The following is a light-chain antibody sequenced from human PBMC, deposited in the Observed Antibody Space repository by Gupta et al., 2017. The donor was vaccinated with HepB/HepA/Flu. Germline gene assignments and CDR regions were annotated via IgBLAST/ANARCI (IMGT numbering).Light chain of an antibody. CDR2: DAS. Sequence: ETVLTQSPATVSLSPGGRATLSCRARQSVGTYLGWYQHKPGQPPRLLIYDASNRATGIPARFSGSGSGTDFTLTISSLETEDFAVYYCQQRFNWPPTFGGGTKVEIK. CDR3: QQRFNWPPT. V-gene: IGKV3-11*01. J-gene: IGKJ4*01. CDR1: QSVGTY.